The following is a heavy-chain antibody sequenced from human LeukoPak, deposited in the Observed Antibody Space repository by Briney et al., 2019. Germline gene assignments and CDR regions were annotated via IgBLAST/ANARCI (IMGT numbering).Heavy chain of an antibody. Sequence: ASVKVSCKASGYTFTGYYMHWVRQAPGRGLEWMGWINPNSGGTNYAQKFQGRVTMTRDTSISTAYMELSRLRSDDTAVYYCARAVFRPAAVDYWGQGTLVTVSS. D-gene: IGHD2-2*01. CDR3: ARAVFRPAAVDY. CDR1: GYTFTGYY. J-gene: IGHJ4*02. CDR2: INPNSGGT. V-gene: IGHV1-2*02.